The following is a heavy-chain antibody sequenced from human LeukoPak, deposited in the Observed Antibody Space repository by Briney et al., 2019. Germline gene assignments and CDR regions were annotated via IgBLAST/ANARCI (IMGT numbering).Heavy chain of an antibody. CDR1: GGSITTNNYY. V-gene: IGHV4-39*01. CDR2: IFYTGST. Sequence: PSETLSLTCTVSGGSITTNNYYWGWIRQPPGKGLEWIGTIFYTGSTYYNPSLKSRLTISVDTSENQFSLRLSSVTAADTAIYYCATFSPKHDVRKGSTEYWGQGTLVTVSS. CDR3: ATFSPKHDVRKGSTEY. D-gene: IGHD1-14*01. J-gene: IGHJ4*02.